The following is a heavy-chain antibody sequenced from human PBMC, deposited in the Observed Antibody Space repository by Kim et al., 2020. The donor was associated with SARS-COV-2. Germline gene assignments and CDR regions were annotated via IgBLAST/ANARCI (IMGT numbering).Heavy chain of an antibody. J-gene: IGHJ6*02. CDR1: GGTFSSYT. D-gene: IGHD2-2*01. Sequence: SVKVSCKASGGTFSSYTISWVRQAPGQGLEWMGGIIPIFGTANYAQKFQGRVTITADESTSTAYMELSSLRSEDTAVYYCARDRRGYCSSTSCRAGGRGDYYYGMDVWGQGTTVTVSS. CDR2: IIPIFGTA. CDR3: ARDRRGYCSSTSCRAGGRGDYYYGMDV. V-gene: IGHV1-69*13.